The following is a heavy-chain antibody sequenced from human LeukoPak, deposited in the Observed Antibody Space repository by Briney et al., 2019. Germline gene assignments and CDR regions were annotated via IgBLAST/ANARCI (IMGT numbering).Heavy chain of an antibody. CDR3: ARSRLDYSAFDI. J-gene: IGHJ3*02. CDR2: ISTSGSTI. CDR1: GFTFSTYE. D-gene: IGHD2-15*01. V-gene: IGHV3-48*03. Sequence: GGSLRLSCAASGFTFSTYEMNWVRQAPGKGLEWVSYISTSGSTIYYTDSVKGRFTISRDNAKNSLYLQMNSLRAEDTAVYYCARSRLDYSAFDIWGQGTMVTVSS.